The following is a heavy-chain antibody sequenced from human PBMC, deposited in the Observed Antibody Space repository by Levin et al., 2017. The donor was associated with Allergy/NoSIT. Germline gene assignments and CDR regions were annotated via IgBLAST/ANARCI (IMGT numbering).Heavy chain of an antibody. CDR3: ARLLPSIAAAGPFDY. J-gene: IGHJ4*02. CDR1: GGSISSYY. CDR2: IYYSGST. V-gene: IGHV4-59*08. D-gene: IGHD6-13*01. Sequence: SETLSLTCTVSGGSISSYYWSWIRQPPGKGLEWIGYIYYSGSTNYNPSLKSRVTISVDTSKNQFSLKLSSVTAADTAVYYCARLLPSIAAAGPFDYWGQGTLVTVSS.